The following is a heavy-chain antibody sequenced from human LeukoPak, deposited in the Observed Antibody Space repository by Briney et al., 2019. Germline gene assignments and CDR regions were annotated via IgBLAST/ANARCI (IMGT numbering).Heavy chain of an antibody. D-gene: IGHD3-22*01. CDR2: MCGTAGCT. J-gene: IGHJ5*01. CDR3: AKDRPNFHENSGHYYRLDGDS. Sequence: GGSLRLSCQASGFTFYMYAMSWVRRAPGKGLEWVASMCGTAGCTFYPDSVKGRFTISRDNSKNVLYLRMNSLTAEDTAIYYCAKDRPNFHENSGHYYRLDGDSWGQGTLVTVSS. CDR1: GFTFYMYA. V-gene: IGHV3-23*01.